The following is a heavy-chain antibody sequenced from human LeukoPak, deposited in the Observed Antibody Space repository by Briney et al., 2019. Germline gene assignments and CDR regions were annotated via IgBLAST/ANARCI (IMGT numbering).Heavy chain of an antibody. D-gene: IGHD6-13*01. CDR2: IRGSGGST. Sequence: GGSLRLSCAASGFTFSSYAMSWVRQAPGKRLEWVSAIRGSGGSTYYADSVKGRFTISRDNSKNTLYLQMNSLRAEDTAVYYCAKGSSSSWYYFDYWGQGTLVTVSS. CDR3: AKGSSSSWYYFDY. V-gene: IGHV3-23*01. CDR1: GFTFSSYA. J-gene: IGHJ4*02.